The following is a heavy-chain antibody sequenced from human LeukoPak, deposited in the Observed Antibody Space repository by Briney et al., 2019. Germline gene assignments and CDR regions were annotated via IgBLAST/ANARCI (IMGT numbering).Heavy chain of an antibody. CDR2: IKPDGSEI. Sequence: PGGSLRLSCAASGFTFSDYWMDWVRQTPGKGLEWAANIKPDGSEIYYVDSVRGRFTISRDNAKNSLYLQMNSLRAEDTAVYYCTRSLDYWGQGILVTVSS. V-gene: IGHV3-7*02. CDR3: TRSLDY. D-gene: IGHD2-15*01. CDR1: GFTFSDYW. J-gene: IGHJ4*02.